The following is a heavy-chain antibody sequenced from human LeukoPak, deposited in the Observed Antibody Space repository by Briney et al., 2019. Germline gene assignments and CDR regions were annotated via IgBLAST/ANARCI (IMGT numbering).Heavy chain of an antibody. J-gene: IGHJ4*02. V-gene: IGHV3-48*04. CDR1: GFTFSSYS. CDR3: ARDSSPRACDY. CDR2: ISSSSSTI. Sequence: PGGSLRLSCAASGFTFSSYSMNWVRQAPGKGLEWVSYISSSSSTIYYADSVKGRFTISRDNAKNTLYLQMNSLRAEDTAVYYCARDSSPRACDYWGQGTLVTVSS. D-gene: IGHD6-13*01.